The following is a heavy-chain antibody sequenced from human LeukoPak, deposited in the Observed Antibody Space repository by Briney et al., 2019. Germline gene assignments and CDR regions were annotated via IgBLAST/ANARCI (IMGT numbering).Heavy chain of an antibody. Sequence: SETLSLTCTVSGYSISSGYYWGWIRQPPGKGLEWIGSIYHSGSTYYNPSLKSRVTISVDTSKNQFSLKLSSVTAADTAVYYCARGRYSSSWYSGFNWFDPWGQGTLVTVSS. J-gene: IGHJ5*02. V-gene: IGHV4-38-2*02. CDR1: GYSISSGYY. CDR3: ARGRYSSSWYSGFNWFDP. CDR2: IYHSGST. D-gene: IGHD6-13*01.